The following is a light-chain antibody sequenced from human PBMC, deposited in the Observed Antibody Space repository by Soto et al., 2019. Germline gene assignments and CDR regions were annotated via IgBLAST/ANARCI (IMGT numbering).Light chain of an antibody. Sequence: EIVMTQSPGTLSLSPWERATLSCRASQIVSSSYLAWYQQKAGQAPRLLIYGASTRATGIPARFSGSGSGTEFTLTISSLQSEDFAVYYCQQYNNWPPFMYTFGQGTKVDIK. CDR1: QIVSSSY. V-gene: IGKV3-15*01. CDR3: QQYNNWPPFMYT. J-gene: IGKJ2*01. CDR2: GAS.